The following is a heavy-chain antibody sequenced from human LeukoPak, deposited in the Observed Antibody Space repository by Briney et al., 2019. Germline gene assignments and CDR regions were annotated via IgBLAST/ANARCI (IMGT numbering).Heavy chain of an antibody. J-gene: IGHJ4*02. CDR1: GYAFTSYY. Sequence: ASVKVSCKASGYAFTSYYMHWLGRAPGQGLEWWRIINPSGGSTSYAQKFQGTVPMTRDMSTSTVYMELSSLRSADPAVYYCASIAAAGSHHLGYIDYWGQGTLVTVSS. V-gene: IGHV1-46*01. CDR3: ASIAAAGSHHLGYIDY. D-gene: IGHD6-13*01. CDR2: INPSGGST.